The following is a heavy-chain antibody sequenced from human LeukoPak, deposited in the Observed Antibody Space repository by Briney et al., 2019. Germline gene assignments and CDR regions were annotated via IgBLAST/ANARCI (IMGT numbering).Heavy chain of an antibody. J-gene: IGHJ4*02. CDR3: ASGVHYFDY. D-gene: IGHD3-10*01. CDR2: IKQDGSEK. CDR1: GFTFSNYW. Sequence: GGSLRLSCAASGFTFSNYWMSWVRQAPGKGLEWVANIKQDGSEKYYVDSVKGQFTISRDNAKNSLYLQMNSLRAEDTAVYYCASGVHYFDYWGQGTLVTGSS. V-gene: IGHV3-7*01.